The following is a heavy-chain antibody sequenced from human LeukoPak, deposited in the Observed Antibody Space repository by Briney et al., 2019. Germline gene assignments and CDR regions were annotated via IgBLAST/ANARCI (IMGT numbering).Heavy chain of an antibody. CDR2: IYYSGSA. CDR3: ARHVGYGNNWFDP. Sequence: PSETLSLTCTVSPGSISSYYWSWIQQPPGKGLEWIGYIYYSGSANYNPSLKSRVTISVDTSKNQSSLKLRSLTAADTAVYYCARHVGYGNNWFDPWGQGTLVTVSS. D-gene: IGHD5-18*01. CDR1: PGSISSYY. V-gene: IGHV4-59*08. J-gene: IGHJ5*02.